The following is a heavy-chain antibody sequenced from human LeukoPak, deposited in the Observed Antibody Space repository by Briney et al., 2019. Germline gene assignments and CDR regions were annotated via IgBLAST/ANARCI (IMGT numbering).Heavy chain of an antibody. D-gene: IGHD2-2*01. CDR2: ISSSGSTI. Sequence: AGGSLRLSCAASGFTFSSYEMNWVRQAPGKGLEWVSYISSSGSTIHYADSVKGRFTISRDNAKNSLYLQMNSLRVEDTAVYYCARVRSPATLTLHLYFDYWGQGTLVTVSS. J-gene: IGHJ4*02. V-gene: IGHV3-48*03. CDR1: GFTFSSYE. CDR3: ARVRSPATLTLHLYFDY.